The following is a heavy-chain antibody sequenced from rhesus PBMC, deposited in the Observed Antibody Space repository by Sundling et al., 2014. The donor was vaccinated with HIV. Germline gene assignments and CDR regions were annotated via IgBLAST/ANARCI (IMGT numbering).Heavy chain of an antibody. CDR2: IYGSGTNT. D-gene: IGHD4-23*01. CDR3: ARDVNTLTSY. CDR1: GGSMSSHY. Sequence: QVQLQESGPGLVKPSETLSLTCAVSGGSMSSHYWSWIRQAPGKGLEWIGYIYGSGTNTNYNPSLKSRLTLSVDTSKTQFSLKLNSVTAADTAVYYCARDVNTLTSYWGQGLLVTVSS. J-gene: IGHJ4*01. V-gene: IGHV4-169*02.